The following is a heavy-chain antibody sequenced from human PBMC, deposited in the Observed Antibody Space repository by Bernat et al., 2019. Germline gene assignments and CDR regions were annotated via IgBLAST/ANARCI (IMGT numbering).Heavy chain of an antibody. D-gene: IGHD4-17*01. CDR2: IWYDGSNK. CDR1: GFTFSSYG. CDR3: AREGRGGDYGEGGAFDI. V-gene: IGHV3-33*01. J-gene: IGHJ3*02. Sequence: QVQLVESGGGVVQPGRSLRLSCAASGFTFSSYGMHWVRQAPGKGLELVAVIWYDGSNKYYADSVKGRFTISRDNSKNTLYLQMNSLRAEDTAVYYCAREGRGGDYGEGGAFDIWGQGTMVTVSS.